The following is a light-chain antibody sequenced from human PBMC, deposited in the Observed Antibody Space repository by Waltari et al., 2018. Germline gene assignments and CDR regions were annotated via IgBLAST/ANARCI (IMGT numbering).Light chain of an antibody. V-gene: IGLV2-23*01. CDR1: RSDLGGYDF. CDR2: GGT. CDR3: CSYAGRITFVV. Sequence: QSALPQPASVSASPGPSIPIPCPGTRSDLGGYDFVSWYQQHPGKAPKVLIYGGTKRPSGISNRFSGSKSGNTASLTISGLQAEDEADYYCCSYAGRITFVVFGGGTKLTVL. J-gene: IGLJ2*01.